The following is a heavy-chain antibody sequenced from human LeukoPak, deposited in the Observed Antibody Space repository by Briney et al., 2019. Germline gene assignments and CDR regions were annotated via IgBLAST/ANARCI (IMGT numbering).Heavy chain of an antibody. CDR2: INHSGST. CDR1: GGSFSGYY. J-gene: IGHJ4*02. V-gene: IGHV4-34*01. Sequence: SETLSLTCAVYGGSFSGYYWSWIRQPPGKGLEWIGEINHSGSTNYNPSLKSRATISVDTANNQFSLKPSSVTAADTAVYYCARGALLWFGESTNYFDYWGQGTLVTVSS. CDR3: ARGALLWFGESTNYFDY. D-gene: IGHD3-10*01.